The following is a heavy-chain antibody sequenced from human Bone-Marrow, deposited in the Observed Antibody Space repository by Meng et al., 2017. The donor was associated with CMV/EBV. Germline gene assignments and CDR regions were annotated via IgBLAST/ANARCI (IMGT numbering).Heavy chain of an antibody. CDR3: ARRYNWNDRFDP. V-gene: IGHV1-69*02. Sequence: SVKVSCKGSGYSFTSYWIGWVRQAPGQGLEWMGRIIPILGIANYAQKFQGRVTITADKSTSTAYMELSSLRSEDTAVYYCARRYNWNDRFDPWGQGTLVTVSS. D-gene: IGHD1-1*01. J-gene: IGHJ5*02. CDR1: GYSFTSYW. CDR2: IIPILGIA.